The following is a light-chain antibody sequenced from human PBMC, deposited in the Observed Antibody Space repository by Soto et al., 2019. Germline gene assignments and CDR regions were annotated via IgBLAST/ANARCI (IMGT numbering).Light chain of an antibody. J-gene: IGKJ2*01. CDR2: AAS. V-gene: IGKV1-39*01. CDR3: QQSHITPYT. CDR1: QSINNF. Sequence: DLQMTQSPSSLSASIGDRVTLTCRASQSINNFLIWYQQKPGKAPRLLIYAASRLQSGVPSRFSGSGSGTDFTLTITSLQPEDFATYFCQQSHITPYTFGQGTKLEI.